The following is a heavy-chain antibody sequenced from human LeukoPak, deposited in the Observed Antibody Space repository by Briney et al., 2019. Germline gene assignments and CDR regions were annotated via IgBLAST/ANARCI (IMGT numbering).Heavy chain of an antibody. CDR1: GYTFTTYW. V-gene: IGHV5-51*01. CDR3: AREPHIAVAGTAYAFDM. D-gene: IGHD6-19*01. Sequence: GESLKISCKGPGYTFTTYWISWVRQIPGKGLEWMGFIYPGDSDTRNSPSFPGQVTLSPDKSISTAYLPWSSLKASDSAMYYCAREPHIAVAGTAYAFDMWGQGTMVTVS. CDR2: IYPGDSDT. J-gene: IGHJ3*02.